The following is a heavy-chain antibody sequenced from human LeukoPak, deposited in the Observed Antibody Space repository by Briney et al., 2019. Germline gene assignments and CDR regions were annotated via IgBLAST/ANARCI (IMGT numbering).Heavy chain of an antibody. CDR1: GYTFTGYY. D-gene: IGHD6-19*01. V-gene: IGHV1-2*04. CDR3: ARVPNSGWVEYYFDY. Sequence: ASVKVSCKASGYTFTGYYTHWVRQAPGQGLEWMGWINPNSGGTNYAQKFQGWVTMTRDTSISTAYMELSRLRSDDTAVYYCARVPNSGWVEYYFDYWGQGTLVTVSS. CDR2: INPNSGGT. J-gene: IGHJ4*02.